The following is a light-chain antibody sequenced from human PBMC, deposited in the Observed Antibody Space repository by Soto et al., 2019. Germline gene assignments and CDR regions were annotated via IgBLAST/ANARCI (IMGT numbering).Light chain of an antibody. CDR1: QTILYSSNNRYY. J-gene: IGKJ2*01. V-gene: IGKV4-1*01. CDR3: QQYYSPPYT. CDR2: WAS. Sequence: DIVVAQSPDSLAASLGERATINCKSSQTILYSSNNRYYLAWYQQKPGQPPKLLIYWASTRESGVPDRFSGSGSGTDFTLTISSLQAEDVAVYYCQQYYSPPYTFGQGTKLEIK.